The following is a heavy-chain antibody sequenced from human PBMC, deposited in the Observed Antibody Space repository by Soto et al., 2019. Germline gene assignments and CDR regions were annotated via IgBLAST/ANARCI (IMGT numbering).Heavy chain of an antibody. V-gene: IGHV3-74*01. J-gene: IGHJ6*02. D-gene: IGHD4-4*01. CDR3: ARPGYSNYGPGVDV. CDR2: IDSDGSTT. CDR1: GFTFSVYW. Sequence: EVQLVESGGGLVQPGGSLRLSCAASGFTFSVYWMHWVRQAPGKGLVWVSSIDSDGSTTSYADYVKGRFTISRDNSKSTLYLQMNSLRAEDTSVYYCARPGYSNYGPGVDVWGQGTTVTVSS.